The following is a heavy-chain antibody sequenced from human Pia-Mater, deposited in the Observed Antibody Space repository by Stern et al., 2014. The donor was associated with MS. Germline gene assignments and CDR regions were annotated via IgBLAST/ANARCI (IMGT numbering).Heavy chain of an antibody. CDR3: ARDLSGTITIFYYYGMDV. J-gene: IGHJ6*02. V-gene: IGHV1-69*01. CDR2: IIPIFATT. Sequence: VQLVESGAEVKKPGSSVKVSCKASGGTFSTEAIRWVRRAPGQGLEWMGGIIPIFATTKYAQKFQGRVTLTADESTSTAYLELSSLRSDDTAVYYCARDLSGTITIFYYYGMDVWGQGTTVTVS. D-gene: IGHD4-11*01. CDR1: GGTFSTEA.